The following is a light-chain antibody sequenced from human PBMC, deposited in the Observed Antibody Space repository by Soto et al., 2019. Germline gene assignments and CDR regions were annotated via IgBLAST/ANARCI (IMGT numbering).Light chain of an antibody. CDR3: QQYKNWPPRDT. V-gene: IGKV3-15*01. J-gene: IGKJ2*01. CDR2: AAS. CDR1: ESVSST. Sequence: EIVMTQSPATLSVSPGERATLSCRASESVSSTLAWYQQKPGQAPRLLIYAASTRATGVPARFSGSGSGTEFTLPISSLQSEDFAVYYCQQYKNWPPRDTFGQGTKLEIK.